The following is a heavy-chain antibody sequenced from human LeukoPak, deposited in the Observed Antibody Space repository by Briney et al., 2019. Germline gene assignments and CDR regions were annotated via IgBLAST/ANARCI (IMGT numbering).Heavy chain of an antibody. J-gene: IGHJ3*02. CDR2: IYPGGAI. V-gene: IGHV3-53*01. CDR1: EFTVTTNY. CDR3: VRGPRNYDDSGFHYGVFDI. Sequence: GGSLRLSCAASEFTVTTNYMSWVRQAPGKGLQWVSVIYPGGAIYYADSVKGRFIISRDNSKNTLSLQMDSLTADDTAVYYCVRGPRNYDDSGFHYGVFDIWGQGTVVTVSS. D-gene: IGHD4/OR15-4a*01.